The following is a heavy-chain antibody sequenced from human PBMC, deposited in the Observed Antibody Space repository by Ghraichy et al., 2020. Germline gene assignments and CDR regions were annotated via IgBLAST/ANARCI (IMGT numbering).Heavy chain of an antibody. CDR3: ARTYYYGSGSSNGFDP. CDR2: IYYSGST. V-gene: IGHV4-39*01. D-gene: IGHD3-10*01. CDR1: GGSISSSSGYH. Sequence: SETLSLTCSVSGGSISSSSGYHWGWLRQPPGKGLEWIGSIYYSGSTYYNPSLKSRVTISVDTSKNQFSLKLSSVTAADTAIYYCARTYYYGSGSSNGFDPWGQGTMVSVAS. J-gene: IGHJ5*02.